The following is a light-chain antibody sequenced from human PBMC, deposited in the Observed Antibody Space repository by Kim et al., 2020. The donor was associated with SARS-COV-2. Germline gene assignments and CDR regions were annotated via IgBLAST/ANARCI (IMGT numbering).Light chain of an antibody. J-gene: IGLJ3*02. CDR1: ISNIGSDT. CDR2: NNN. Sequence: GQRGTISLPVRISNIGSDTVHWYQHLPVAAPQLLIYNNNQRPSGVPDRFSASKSGTSASLAISGLQSEDEADYYCAAWDDSLNGPVFGGRTQLTVL. V-gene: IGLV1-44*01. CDR3: AAWDDSLNGPV.